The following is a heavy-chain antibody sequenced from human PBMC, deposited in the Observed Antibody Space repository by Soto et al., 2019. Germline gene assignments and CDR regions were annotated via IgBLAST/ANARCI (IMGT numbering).Heavy chain of an antibody. Sequence: SVKVSCKASGGTFSSYAISWVRQAPGQGLEWMGGIIPIFGTANYAQKFQGRVTITADESTSTAYMELSSLRSEDTAVYYCARPEYYYDSSGSIGGLDYWGQGTLVTVSS. CDR2: IIPIFGTA. CDR3: ARPEYYYDSSGSIGGLDY. CDR1: GGTFSSYA. D-gene: IGHD3-22*01. J-gene: IGHJ4*02. V-gene: IGHV1-69*13.